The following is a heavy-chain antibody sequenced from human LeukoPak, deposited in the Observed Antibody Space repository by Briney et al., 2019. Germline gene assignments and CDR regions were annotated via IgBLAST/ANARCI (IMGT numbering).Heavy chain of an antibody. CDR1: GFTFSSYG. CDR2: ISYDGFNK. CDR3: PKTLYRVSGNDYPTDS. Sequence: PGRSLRLPCAASGFTFSSYGMHWVRQAPGKGLEWVAVISYDGFNKYYADSVKGRFSISRDNSQNTLYLQMNSLRADDTALYYCPKTLYRVSGNDYPTDSWGQETLSPSP. J-gene: IGHJ5*02. D-gene: IGHD5-12*01. V-gene: IGHV3-30*18.